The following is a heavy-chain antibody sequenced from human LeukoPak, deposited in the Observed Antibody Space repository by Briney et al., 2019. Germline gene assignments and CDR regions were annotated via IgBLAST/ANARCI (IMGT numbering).Heavy chain of an antibody. D-gene: IGHD3-10*01. Sequence: SETLSLTCTVSGGSVNSYYWSWIRQPPGKGLEWLGYIDYSGNTNYSPSLQSRLTISVDTSKNQFSLKLSSVTAADTAVYYCARGRVTMVRGDYFDYWGQGTLVTVSS. CDR2: IDYSGNT. V-gene: IGHV4-59*08. CDR3: ARGRVTMVRGDYFDY. J-gene: IGHJ4*02. CDR1: GGSVNSYY.